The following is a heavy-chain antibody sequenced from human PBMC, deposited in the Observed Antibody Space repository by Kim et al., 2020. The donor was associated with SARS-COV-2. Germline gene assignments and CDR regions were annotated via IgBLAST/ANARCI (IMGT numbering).Heavy chain of an antibody. D-gene: IGHD1-26*01. Sequence: YYNPCLKSRVSNSVDTAKNQFSLKRGSVTAADTAVYYCLGGQGNYYGMDVWGQGTTVTVSS. CDR3: LGGQGNYYGMDV. J-gene: IGHJ6*02. V-gene: IGHV4-39*07.